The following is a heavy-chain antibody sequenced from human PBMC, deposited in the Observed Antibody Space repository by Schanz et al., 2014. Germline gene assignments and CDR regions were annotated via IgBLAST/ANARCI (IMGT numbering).Heavy chain of an antibody. Sequence: EVQLVESGGGVVQPGGSLRLSCAASGFTFSTYGMHWVRQAPGKGLEWVSSISSTSTYLYYADSVKGRFTISRDSARNSLYLQMSSLRAEDTAVYYCAKYGTGKGVSFEYWGQGTLVTVSS. V-gene: IGHV3-21*01. CDR3: AKYGTGKGVSFEY. CDR1: GFTFSTYG. J-gene: IGHJ4*02. CDR2: ISSTSTYL. D-gene: IGHD1-26*01.